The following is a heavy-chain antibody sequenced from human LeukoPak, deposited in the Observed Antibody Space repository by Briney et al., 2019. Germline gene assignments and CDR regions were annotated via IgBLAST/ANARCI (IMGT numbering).Heavy chain of an antibody. V-gene: IGHV3-73*01. CDR3: SRPIGYLDSSGYYYDDAFDM. Sequence: GGSLRLSCAASGFIFSGSAMHWVRQGSGKGLEWVGRIRSKANNYATAYAPSVKGRFTISRDDSKNTAYLQMNSLKTEDTAVYYCSRPIGYLDSSGYYYDDAFDMWGQGTMVTVS. J-gene: IGHJ3*02. CDR1: GFIFSGSA. CDR2: IRSKANNYAT. D-gene: IGHD3-22*01.